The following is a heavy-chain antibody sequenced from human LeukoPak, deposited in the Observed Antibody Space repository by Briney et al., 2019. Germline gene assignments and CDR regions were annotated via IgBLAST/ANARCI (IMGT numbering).Heavy chain of an antibody. J-gene: IGHJ5*02. D-gene: IGHD2-2*01. V-gene: IGHV3-7*01. CDR2: IKHDGYER. CDR1: GFTLGNYW. CDR3: VRGTNTFFPGWFDP. Sequence: GGSLRLSCVASGFTLGNYWMSWVRQAPGKGLEWVASIKHDGYERNYVGSAKGRFTISRDSAENSLFLQMNSLSAEDTAMYYCVRGTNTFFPGWFDPWGQGTQVTVSS.